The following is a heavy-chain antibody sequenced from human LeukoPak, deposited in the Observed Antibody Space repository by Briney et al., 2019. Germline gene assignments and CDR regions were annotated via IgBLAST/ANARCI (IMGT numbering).Heavy chain of an antibody. CDR3: ARSAKRGPADAFDI. Sequence: WETLSLTCAVYGGSFSGYYWSWIRQPPGKGLEWIGEINHSGSTNYNPSLKSRVTISVDTSKNQFSLKLSSVTAADTAVYYCARSAKRGPADAFDIWGQGTMVTVSS. V-gene: IGHV4-34*01. CDR2: INHSGST. CDR1: GGSFSGYY. J-gene: IGHJ3*02. D-gene: IGHD6-25*01.